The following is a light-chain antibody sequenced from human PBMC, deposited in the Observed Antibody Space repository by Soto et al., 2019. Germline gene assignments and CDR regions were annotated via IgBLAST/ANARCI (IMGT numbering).Light chain of an antibody. CDR1: SSNIGSNT. CDR3: AAWDDSLNGVV. J-gene: IGLJ2*01. V-gene: IGLV1-44*01. CDR2: SNN. Sequence: QSVLTQPPSASGTPGQRVTISCSGNSSNIGSNTVNWYQQLPGTAPKLLIYSNNQRPSGVPDRFSGSKSGTSASLAISGLQSEDEADYYCAAWDDSLNGVVFGGGTKVTVL.